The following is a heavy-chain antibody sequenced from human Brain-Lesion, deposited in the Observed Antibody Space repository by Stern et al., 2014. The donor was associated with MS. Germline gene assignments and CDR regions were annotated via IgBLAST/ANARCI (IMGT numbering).Heavy chain of an antibody. Sequence: EVQLVESGGGLVQPGGSLRLSCAASGFNFSRYWMPWVRQFPEKGLFWVSQINRDGSDTSYADSVKGRFSISRDNIRNMLYLRMTSLRAEDTAVYYCARGXXXXWGQGARVTVSS. CDR2: INRDGSDT. CDR3: ARGXXXX. CDR1: GFNFSRYW. V-gene: IGHV3-74*02. J-gene: IGHJ4*02.